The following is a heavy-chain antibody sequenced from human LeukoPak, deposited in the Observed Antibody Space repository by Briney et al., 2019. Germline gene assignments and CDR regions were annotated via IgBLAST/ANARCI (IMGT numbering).Heavy chain of an antibody. V-gene: IGHV3-23*01. D-gene: IGHD1-14*01. CDR2: ISASGGST. J-gene: IGHJ4*02. CDR3: ARGVEPLAANTLAY. Sequence: GGSLRLSCAASGFTFNIYAMSWVRQAPGKGLEWVSTISASGGSTYYADSVKGRFTISRDNSKNTLYLQMNSLRAEDTAVYYCARGVEPLAANTLAYWGQGTLVTVSS. CDR1: GFTFNIYA.